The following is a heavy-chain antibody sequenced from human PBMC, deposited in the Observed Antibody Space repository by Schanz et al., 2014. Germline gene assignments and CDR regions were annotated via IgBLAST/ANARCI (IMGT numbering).Heavy chain of an antibody. V-gene: IGHV1-2*06. D-gene: IGHD5-12*01. Sequence: QVQLVQSGAEVKKLGASVKVSCKASGYTFTDYYMHWVRQAPGQGLEWMGRINPNSGGTNYAQKFQGRVTMTRDKSISTAHMEMSRLISDDTAVYYCAREMLDIVATMDDDAFDIWGQGTMVTVSS. CDR3: AREMLDIVATMDDDAFDI. CDR1: GYTFTDYY. J-gene: IGHJ3*02. CDR2: INPNSGGT.